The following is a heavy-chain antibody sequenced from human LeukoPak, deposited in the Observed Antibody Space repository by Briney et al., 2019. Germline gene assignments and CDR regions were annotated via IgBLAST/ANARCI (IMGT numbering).Heavy chain of an antibody. CDR1: GGSISSYY. CDR3: ARDVVSAAPDYYYYGMDV. D-gene: IGHD2-2*01. V-gene: IGHV4-4*07. CDR2: IYTSGST. J-gene: IGHJ6*02. Sequence: SETLSLTCTVSGGSISSYYWSWIRQPAGKGLEWIGRIYTSGSTNYDPSLKSRVTMSVDTSKNQFSLKLSSVTAADTAVYYCARDVVSAAPDYYYYGMDVWGQGTTVTVSS.